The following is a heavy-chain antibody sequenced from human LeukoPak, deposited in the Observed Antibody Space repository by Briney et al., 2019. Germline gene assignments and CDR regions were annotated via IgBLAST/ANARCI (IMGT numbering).Heavy chain of an antibody. V-gene: IGHV4-59*01. CDR1: RGSITGYY. D-gene: IGHD4-17*01. CDR2: IYYSGST. CDR3: AGVAYGEVVDY. J-gene: IGHJ4*02. Sequence: PSETLSLTCTVSRGSITGYYWSWVRQPPGKGLECLGYIYYSGSTNYSPSLKSPVTMSVATPKNQVSLKLSSVTAADTAVYYSAGVAYGEVVDYWGQGTLVTVSS.